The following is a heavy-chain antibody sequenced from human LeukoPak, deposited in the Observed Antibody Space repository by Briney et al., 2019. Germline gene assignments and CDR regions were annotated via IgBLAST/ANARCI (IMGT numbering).Heavy chain of an antibody. CDR1: GGTFSTYA. V-gene: IGHV1-69*13. CDR2: IIPIFGTA. J-gene: IGHJ4*02. D-gene: IGHD3-10*01. CDR3: ARDSEVRGVNLLWY. Sequence: SVKVSCKASGGTFSTYAISRVRQAPGQGPEWMGGIIPIFGTANYAQKFQGRVTITADESTSTAYMELSSLRSEDTAVYYCARDSEVRGVNLLWYWGQGTLVTVSS.